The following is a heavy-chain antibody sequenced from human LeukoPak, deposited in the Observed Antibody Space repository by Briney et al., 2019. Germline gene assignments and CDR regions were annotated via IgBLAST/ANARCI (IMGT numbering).Heavy chain of an antibody. Sequence: PSETLSLTCTVSGGSISSYYWNWIRQPPGKGLEWIGHIYYSGDTKYNPSLQSRVTISLDTSKNQFSLRLSSVTAADTAVYYCARFNITTTAVTDFFDYWGQGTLVTVSS. CDR3: ARFNITTTAVTDFFDY. V-gene: IGHV4-59*08. D-gene: IGHD1-20*01. J-gene: IGHJ4*02. CDR2: IYYSGDT. CDR1: GGSISSYY.